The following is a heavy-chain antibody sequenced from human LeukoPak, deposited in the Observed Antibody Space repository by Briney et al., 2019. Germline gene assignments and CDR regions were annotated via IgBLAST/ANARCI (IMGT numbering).Heavy chain of an antibody. CDR2: IRYDGSNK. CDR3: AKVPERYCSSTSCSPSDY. J-gene: IGHJ4*02. D-gene: IGHD2-2*01. V-gene: IGHV3-30*02. Sequence: PGGSLRLSCAASGFTFSSYSMNWVRQAPGKGLEWVAFIRYDGSNKYYADSVKGRFTISRDNSKNTLYLQMNSLRAEDTAVYYCAKVPERYCSSTSCSPSDYWGQGTLVTVSS. CDR1: GFTFSSYS.